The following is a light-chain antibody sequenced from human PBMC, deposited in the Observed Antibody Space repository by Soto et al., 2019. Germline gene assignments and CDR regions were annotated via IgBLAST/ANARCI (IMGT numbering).Light chain of an antibody. Sequence: DIQMTQSPSTLSASVGDRVTITCRASQSISSWLAWYQQKPGKAPKLLIYDASSLKSGVPSRFSGSGSGTEFTLTISSLQPDDFATYYCQQYNSYSLTFGQGTKVDIK. V-gene: IGKV1-5*01. CDR1: QSISSW. CDR2: DAS. CDR3: QQYNSYSLT. J-gene: IGKJ1*01.